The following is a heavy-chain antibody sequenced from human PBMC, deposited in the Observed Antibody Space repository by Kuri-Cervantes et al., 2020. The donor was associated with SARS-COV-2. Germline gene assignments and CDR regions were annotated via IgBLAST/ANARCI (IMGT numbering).Heavy chain of an antibody. D-gene: IGHD2-2*01. CDR1: GASSNTYY. Sequence: SETLSLTCTVSGASSNTYYWGWIRQPPGKGLEWIGNIFTSGRTNYNPSLKSRVTISVDRSKNQFSLKLSSVTAADTAVYYCARGPSPGYCSSTSCYPREYYFDYWGQGTLVTVSS. V-gene: IGHV4-4*08. CDR3: ARGPSPGYCSSTSCYPREYYFDY. CDR2: IFTSGRT. J-gene: IGHJ4*02.